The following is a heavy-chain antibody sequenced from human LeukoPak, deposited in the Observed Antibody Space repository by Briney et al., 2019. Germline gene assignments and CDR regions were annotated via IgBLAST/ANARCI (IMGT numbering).Heavy chain of an antibody. CDR3: ATYYLVRDIINFCLP. Sequence: ASVRVSCTASGGTFSGYAISWGRQAPGQGLGWMGWIKPDSGGTRTAQKFQGRVTMTTDTSISTACMELSRVRYDDTAVYYCATYYLVRDIINFCLPWGERTLLSVSS. J-gene: IGHJ5*02. V-gene: IGHV1-2*02. D-gene: IGHD3-10*02. CDR2: IKPDSGGT. CDR1: GGTFSGYA.